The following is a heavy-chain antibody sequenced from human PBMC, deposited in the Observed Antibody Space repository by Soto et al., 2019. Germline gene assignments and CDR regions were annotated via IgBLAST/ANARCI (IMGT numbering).Heavy chain of an antibody. J-gene: IGHJ4*02. V-gene: IGHV1-69*13. CDR1: GGTFSSYA. CDR3: ARELYYDSSGYRKYYFDY. CDR2: IIPIFGTA. D-gene: IGHD3-22*01. Sequence: SVKVSCKASGGTFSSYAISWVRQAPGQGLEWMGGIIPIFGTANYAQKFQGRVTITADESASTAYMELSSLRSEDTAVYYCARELYYDSSGYRKYYFDYWGQGTLVTVSS.